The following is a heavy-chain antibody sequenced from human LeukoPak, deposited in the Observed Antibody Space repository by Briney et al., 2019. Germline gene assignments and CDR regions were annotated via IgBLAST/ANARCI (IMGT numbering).Heavy chain of an antibody. CDR2: IYHSGST. CDR3: ARTRGYSYGSEEY. CDR1: GYSISSGYY. J-gene: IGHJ4*02. D-gene: IGHD5-18*01. Sequence: SETLSLTCTVSGYSISSGYYWSWIRQPPGKGLEWIGYIYHSGSTYYNPSLKSRVTISVDRSKNQFSLKLSSVTAADTAVYYCARTRGYSYGSEEYWGQGTLVTVSS. V-gene: IGHV4-38-2*02.